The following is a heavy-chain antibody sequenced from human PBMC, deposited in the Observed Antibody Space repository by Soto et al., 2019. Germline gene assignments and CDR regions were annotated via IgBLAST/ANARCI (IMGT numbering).Heavy chain of an antibody. D-gene: IGHD4-4*01. CDR2: IRGGSNYI. CDR3: SRTSITVGFGMDV. Sequence: EMQLVESGGGLVKPGGSLRLSCQASGFTLKLKSLIWVRQAPGKGLEWVPPIRGGSNYIYYRDSVKGRFTISRDNGKTSLFLQMNSLRVEDTAIYYCSRTSITVGFGMDVWGQGTTVTVSS. CDR1: GFTLKLKS. V-gene: IGHV3-21*01. J-gene: IGHJ6*02.